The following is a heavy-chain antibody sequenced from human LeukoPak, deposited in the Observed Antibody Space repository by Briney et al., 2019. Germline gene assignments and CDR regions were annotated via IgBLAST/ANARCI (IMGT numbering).Heavy chain of an antibody. J-gene: IGHJ2*01. CDR2: IWYDGSNR. D-gene: IGHD2-8*01. V-gene: IGHV3-33*01. CDR3: SRCIGVGGYWYFDL. CDR1: GFTFSSYG. Sequence: GGSLRLSCAPSGFTFSSYGMHWVRQAPGRGLEGVSVIWYDGSNRYYADSVEGRFTISRDNSKNTLYLEMNSLGAEDTALYYCSRCIGVGGYWYFDLWGRGNLVTVSS.